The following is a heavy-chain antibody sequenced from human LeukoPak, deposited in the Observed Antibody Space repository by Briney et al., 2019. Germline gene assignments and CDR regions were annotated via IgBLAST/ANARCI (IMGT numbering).Heavy chain of an antibody. Sequence: ASVKVTCSASGYTFTGSYMPLVWLAPGQGIERVGLINPNSGGTNSAQTYSGRGTLTRATSISTAYMELRRLRSDDTSVYYCARGSVFEAIDYYDSSGPSRGGYFVYWGQGTLVADSS. D-gene: IGHD3-22*01. V-gene: IGHV1-2*02. J-gene: IGHJ4*02. CDR3: ARGSVFEAIDYYDSSGPSRGGYFVY. CDR2: INPNSGGT. CDR1: GYTFTGSY.